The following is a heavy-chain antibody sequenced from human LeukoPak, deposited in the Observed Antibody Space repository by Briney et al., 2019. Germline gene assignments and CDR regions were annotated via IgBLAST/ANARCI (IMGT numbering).Heavy chain of an antibody. CDR2: IKQDGSEK. CDR1: GLTFSSNW. CDR3: ATDLESFDY. D-gene: IGHD5-24*01. J-gene: IGHJ4*02. Sequence: PGGSLRLSCVASGLTFSSNWMSWVRQAPGKGLEWVANIKQDGSEKWYVDSVKGRFTISRDNARNSLYLQMNSLRVEDTAVYYCATDLESFDYWGQGTLVTVSS. V-gene: IGHV3-7*05.